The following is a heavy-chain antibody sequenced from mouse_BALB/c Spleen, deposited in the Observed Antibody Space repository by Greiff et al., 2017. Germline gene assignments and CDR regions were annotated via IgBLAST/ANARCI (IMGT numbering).Heavy chain of an antibody. J-gene: IGHJ1*01. Sequence: EVKLMESGGGLVKPGGSLKLSCAASGFTFSSYGMSWVRQTPDKRLELVATINSNGGSTYYPDSVKGRFTISRDNAKNTLYLQMSSLKSEDTAMYYCARDPYRYDLYFDVWGAGTTVTVSS. CDR3: ARDPYRYDLYFDV. CDR2: INSNGGST. CDR1: GFTFSSYG. D-gene: IGHD2-14*01. V-gene: IGHV5-6-3*01.